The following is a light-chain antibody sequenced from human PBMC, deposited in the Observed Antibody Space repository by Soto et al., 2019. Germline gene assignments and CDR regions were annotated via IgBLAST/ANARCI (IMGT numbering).Light chain of an antibody. CDR2: SND. CDR3: SAWDDTLNGVV. CDR1: SSNIGGNS. J-gene: IGLJ2*01. V-gene: IGLV1-44*01. Sequence: QSVLTQPPSASGTPGQRVTISCSGASSNIGGNSVNWYQQLPGTAPTLLIYSNDRRPSGVPDRLSASKSRTSASLAISGLQSEDEAHYYCSAWDDTLNGVVFGGGTKLTVL.